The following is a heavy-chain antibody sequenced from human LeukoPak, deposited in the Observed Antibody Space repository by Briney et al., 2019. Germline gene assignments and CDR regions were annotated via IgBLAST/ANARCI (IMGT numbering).Heavy chain of an antibody. D-gene: IGHD6-19*01. CDR3: ARVAGYASAWDEAFYHHGMDV. Sequence: SETLSLTCNVSGGSISISNYFWGWLRQPPGKGLEWIGNIYYSGSTNYNPSLKSRVTISIDSSKNQFSLRLSLVTAADTGVYYCARVAGYASAWDEAFYHHGMDVWGQGSTVTVS. V-gene: IGHV4-39*07. CDR2: IYYSGST. J-gene: IGHJ6*02. CDR1: GGSISISNYF.